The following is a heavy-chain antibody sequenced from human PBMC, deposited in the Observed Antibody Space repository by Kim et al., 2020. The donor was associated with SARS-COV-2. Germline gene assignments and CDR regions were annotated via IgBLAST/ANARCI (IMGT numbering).Heavy chain of an antibody. CDR1: GFTFSSYG. D-gene: IGHD3-16*01. CDR3: ARGGGRVYGMDV. Sequence: GGSLRLSCAASGFTFSSYGMHWVRQAPGKGLEWVAVIWYDGSNKYYADSVKGRFTISRDNSKNTLYLQMNSLRAEDTAVYYCARGGGRVYGMDVWGQGTTVTVSS. CDR2: IWYDGSNK. J-gene: IGHJ6*02. V-gene: IGHV3-33*01.